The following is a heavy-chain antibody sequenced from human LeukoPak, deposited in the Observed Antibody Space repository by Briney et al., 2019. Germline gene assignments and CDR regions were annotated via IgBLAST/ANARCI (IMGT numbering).Heavy chain of an antibody. D-gene: IGHD1-1*01. Sequence: PSETLSLTCAVSGGSISSGGYSWSWSRQPPGKGLEWIGYIYHSGSTYYNPSLKSRVTISVDRSKNQFSLKLSSVTAADTAVYYCARDGKGMDVWGQGITVTVSS. CDR3: ARDGKGMDV. CDR2: IYHSGST. V-gene: IGHV4-30-2*01. J-gene: IGHJ6*02. CDR1: GGSISSGGYS.